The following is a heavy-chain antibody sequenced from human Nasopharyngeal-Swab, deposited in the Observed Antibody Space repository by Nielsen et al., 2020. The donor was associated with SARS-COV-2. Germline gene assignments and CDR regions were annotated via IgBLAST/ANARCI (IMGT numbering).Heavy chain of an antibody. V-gene: IGHV3-23*01. CDR3: TTGEELLEWDY. J-gene: IGHJ4*02. D-gene: IGHD1-26*01. CDR1: GFTFSSYA. CDR2: ISGSGGST. Sequence: GESLKISCAASGFTFSSYAMSWVRQAPGKGLEWVSAISGSGGSTYYADSVKGRFTISRDNSKNTLYLQMNSLKTEDTAVYYCTTGEELLEWDYWGQGTLVTVSS.